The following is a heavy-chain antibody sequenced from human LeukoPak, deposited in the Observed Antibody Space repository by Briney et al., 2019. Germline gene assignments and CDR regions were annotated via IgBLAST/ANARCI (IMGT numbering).Heavy chain of an antibody. Sequence: GGSLRLSCAASGFTFSSYAMSWVRQAPGKGLEWVSAICGSGGSTYYADSVKGRFTISRDNSKNTLYLQMNSLRAEDTAVYYCAKGGHGRREHSGYSRSASTDWGQGTLVTVSS. V-gene: IGHV3-23*01. CDR2: ICGSGGST. D-gene: IGHD3-22*01. CDR3: AKGGHGRREHSGYSRSASTD. CDR1: GFTFSSYA. J-gene: IGHJ4*02.